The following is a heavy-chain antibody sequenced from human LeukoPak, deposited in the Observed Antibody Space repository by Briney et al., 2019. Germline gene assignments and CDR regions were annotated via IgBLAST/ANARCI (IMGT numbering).Heavy chain of an antibody. V-gene: IGHV3-53*01. D-gene: IGHD5-24*01. CDR3: AKGYKNLFDY. J-gene: IGHJ4*02. Sequence: GGSLRLSCAASGFPVSSNYMSWVRQAPGKGLEWVSAIYSGGSTYYADSVKGRFTISRDNSKNTLYPQMNSLRAEYTAVYYCAKGYKNLFDYWGQGTLVTVSS. CDR1: GFPVSSNY. CDR2: IYSGGST.